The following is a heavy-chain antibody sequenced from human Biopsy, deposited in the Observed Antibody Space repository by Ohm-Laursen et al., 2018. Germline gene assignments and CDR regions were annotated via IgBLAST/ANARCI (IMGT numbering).Heavy chain of an antibody. Sequence: GAPVKVSCKSSGYTVNDYFLHWLRQAPGQGPEWMGWISPNSGGTNYAQKFQGRVSMTTDTSAATVYMELSSLTSDDTAVYYCTRDIMNTIAGLVARSDVFDVWGQGTMVTVSS. D-gene: IGHD3-16*02. J-gene: IGHJ3*01. V-gene: IGHV1-2*02. CDR1: GYTVNDYF. CDR3: TRDIMNTIAGLVARSDVFDV. CDR2: ISPNSGGT.